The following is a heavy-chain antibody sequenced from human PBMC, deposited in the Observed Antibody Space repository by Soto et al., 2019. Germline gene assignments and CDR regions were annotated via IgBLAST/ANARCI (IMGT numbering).Heavy chain of an antibody. D-gene: IGHD5-12*01. Sequence: GASVKVSWKXSGYTFTAYYMHWVRQAPGQGLEWMGWINPNSGGTYHAQNFQGRVTMTRDTSTTTAYMELASLRSDDTAVYYCARGGGRGYNELDPWGHGTLVTVSS. CDR3: ARGGGRGYNELDP. CDR2: INPNSGGT. CDR1: GYTFTAYY. J-gene: IGHJ5*02. V-gene: IGHV1-2*02.